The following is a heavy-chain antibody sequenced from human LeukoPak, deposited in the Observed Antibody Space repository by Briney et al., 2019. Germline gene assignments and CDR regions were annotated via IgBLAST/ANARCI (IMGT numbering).Heavy chain of an antibody. CDR1: GGSFSGYY. Sequence: SETLSLTCAVYGGSFSGYYWSWIRQPPGKGLEWIGEINHSGSTDYNPSLKSRVTISVDTSKNQFSLKLSSVTAADTAVYYCARGRTYYYGSGSRNWFDPWGQGTLVTVSS. CDR3: ARGRTYYYGSGSRNWFDP. J-gene: IGHJ5*02. D-gene: IGHD3-10*01. CDR2: INHSGST. V-gene: IGHV4-34*01.